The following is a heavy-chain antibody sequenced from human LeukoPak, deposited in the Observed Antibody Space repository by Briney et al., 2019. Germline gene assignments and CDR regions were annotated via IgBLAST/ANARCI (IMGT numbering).Heavy chain of an antibody. CDR3: ARDQAQSTVTNFYYYYGMDV. J-gene: IGHJ6*02. D-gene: IGHD4-17*01. CDR1: GYTFTGYY. Sequence: ASVKVSCKASGYTFTGYYMHWVRQAPGQGLEWMGWINPNSGGTNYAQKFQGRVTMTRDTSISTAYMELTRLRSDDSAVYYCARDQAQSTVTNFYYYYGMDVWGQGTTVTASS. V-gene: IGHV1-2*02. CDR2: INPNSGGT.